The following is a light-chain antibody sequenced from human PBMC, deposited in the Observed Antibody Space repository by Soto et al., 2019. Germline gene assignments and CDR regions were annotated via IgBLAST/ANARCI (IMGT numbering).Light chain of an antibody. CDR1: SSNIGAGYD. CDR3: QSYDSSLSGWV. V-gene: IGLV1-40*01. Sequence: QSVLTQPPSVSGAPRQRVTISCTGNSSNIGAGYDVHWYQQLPGTAPKLLIYDNNNRPSGVPDRFSGSKSGTSASLAITGLQAEDEADYYCQSYDSSLSGWVFGGGTKVTVL. J-gene: IGLJ3*02. CDR2: DNN.